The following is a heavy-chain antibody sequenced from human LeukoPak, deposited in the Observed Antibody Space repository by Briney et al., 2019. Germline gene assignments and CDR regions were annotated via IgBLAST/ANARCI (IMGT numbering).Heavy chain of an antibody. CDR1: GGSFSGYY. Sequence: SETLSLTCAVYGGSFSGYYWSWIRQPPGKGLEWIGEINHSGSTNYNPSLKSRVTISVDTSKNQFSLKLSSVTAADTVVYYCARDGFYCSGGSCYSTRVNWFDPWGQGTLVTVSS. J-gene: IGHJ5*02. V-gene: IGHV4-34*01. CDR2: INHSGST. D-gene: IGHD2-15*01. CDR3: ARDGFYCSGGSCYSTRVNWFDP.